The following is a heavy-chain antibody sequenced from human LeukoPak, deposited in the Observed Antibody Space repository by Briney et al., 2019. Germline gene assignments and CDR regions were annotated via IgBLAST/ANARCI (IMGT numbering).Heavy chain of an antibody. Sequence: GGSPRLSCSASGFTFSSYAMHWVRQAPGKGLEYVSAISSNGGSTYFADSVKGRFTISRDNTKNSLYLQMNSLRVEDTAVFYCARDQYDTWSRRGNFDSWGQGTLVIVSS. V-gene: IGHV3-64*04. CDR3: ARDQYDTWSRRGNFDS. J-gene: IGHJ4*02. CDR2: ISSNGGST. D-gene: IGHD3-3*01. CDR1: GFTFSSYA.